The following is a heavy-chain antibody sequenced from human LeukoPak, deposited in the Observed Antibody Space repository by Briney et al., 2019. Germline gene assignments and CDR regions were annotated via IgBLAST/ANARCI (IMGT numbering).Heavy chain of an antibody. CDR1: GFTFSSYA. D-gene: IGHD1-14*01. Sequence: GGSLRLSCAASGFTFSSYAMHWVRQAPGKGLEWVAVISYDGNSTYYADSVRGRFTISRDNSKNSLYLQVNSLRPEDTAVYYCARGKTATTSLNYWGQGTLVTVSS. CDR3: ARGKTATTSLNY. CDR2: ISYDGNST. V-gene: IGHV3-30-3*01. J-gene: IGHJ4*02.